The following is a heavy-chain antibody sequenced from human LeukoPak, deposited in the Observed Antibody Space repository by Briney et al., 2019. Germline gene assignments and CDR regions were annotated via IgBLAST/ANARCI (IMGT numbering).Heavy chain of an antibody. D-gene: IGHD4-11*01. J-gene: IGHJ4*02. CDR3: AEVRLQFWSFDY. CDR1: GFTFSSYA. Sequence: GGSLRLSCAASGFTFSSYAMSWVRQAPGKGPEWVSAISGSGDSTFYADSVKGRFTISRDNSKNTLYLQMSSLRAEDTAVYYCAEVRLQFWSFDYWGQGTLVTVSS. CDR2: ISGSGDST. V-gene: IGHV3-23*01.